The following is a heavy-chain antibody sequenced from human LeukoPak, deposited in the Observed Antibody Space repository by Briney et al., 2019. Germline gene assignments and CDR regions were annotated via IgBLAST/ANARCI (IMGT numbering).Heavy chain of an antibody. V-gene: IGHV3-7*04. Sequence: GGSLRLSCAASGFTFSSYWMSWVRQAPGKGLEWVANIKQDGSEKYYVDSVKGRFTISRDNAKNSLYLQMNSLRAEDTAVYYCPRAAFVWGSYLIFDYWGQGTLVTVSS. CDR2: IKQDGSEK. D-gene: IGHD3-16*02. CDR1: GFTFSSYW. CDR3: PRAAFVWGSYLIFDY. J-gene: IGHJ4*02.